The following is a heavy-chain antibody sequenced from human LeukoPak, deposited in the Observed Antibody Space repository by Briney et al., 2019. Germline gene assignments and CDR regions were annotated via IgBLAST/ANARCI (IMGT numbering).Heavy chain of an antibody. Sequence: SETLSLTCAVYGGSFSGYYWSWIRQPPGKGLEWIGEINHSGSTNYNPSLKSRVTISVDTSKNQFSLKLSSVTAADTAVYYCARDGSVLGIDAFDIWGQGTMVTVSS. V-gene: IGHV4-34*01. CDR3: ARDGSVLGIDAFDI. D-gene: IGHD7-27*01. J-gene: IGHJ3*02. CDR2: INHSGST. CDR1: GGSFSGYY.